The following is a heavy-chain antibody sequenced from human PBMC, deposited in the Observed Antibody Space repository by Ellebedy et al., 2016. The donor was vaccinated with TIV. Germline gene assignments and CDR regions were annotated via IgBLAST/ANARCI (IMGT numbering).Heavy chain of an antibody. Sequence: GESLKISCVVSGFTFSTYAMSWVRQAPGKGLEWVAHINPDGSAEYYVDSVKGRFTISRDNAKRSLFLQMNSLRVDDTAVYYCVTWGQSYGRWGQGSLVTISS. D-gene: IGHD3-16*01. V-gene: IGHV3-7*03. CDR3: VTWGQSYGR. CDR1: GFTFSTYA. J-gene: IGHJ4*02. CDR2: INPDGSAE.